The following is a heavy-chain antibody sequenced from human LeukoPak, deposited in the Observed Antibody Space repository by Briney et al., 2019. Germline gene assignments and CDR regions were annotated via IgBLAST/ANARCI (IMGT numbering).Heavy chain of an antibody. CDR1: GGSISSSSNY. Sequence: SETLTLTCTVSGGSISSSSNYCGWIRQPPGKGLEWIGTIYSTGNTYYNPSLKSRLTISVDTSKNQFSLKLSSVTAADTAVYYCARGGESGYDTWGQGSLVTVSS. V-gene: IGHV4-39*01. J-gene: IGHJ5*02. CDR3: ARGGESGYDT. D-gene: IGHD5-12*01. CDR2: IYSTGNT.